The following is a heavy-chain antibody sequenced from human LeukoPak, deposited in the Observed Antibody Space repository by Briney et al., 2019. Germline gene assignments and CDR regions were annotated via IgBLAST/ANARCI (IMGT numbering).Heavy chain of an antibody. J-gene: IGHJ5*02. V-gene: IGHV3-30*18. CDR1: GFTFSSYG. CDR2: ISYDGSNK. Sequence: GGSLRLSCAASGFTFSSYGMHWVRQAPGKGLEWVAVISYDGSNKYYADSVKGRFTISRDNSKNTLYLQMNSLRAEDTAVYYCAKDVDNYGDPSWGQGTLVTVSS. D-gene: IGHD4-17*01. CDR3: AKDVDNYGDPS.